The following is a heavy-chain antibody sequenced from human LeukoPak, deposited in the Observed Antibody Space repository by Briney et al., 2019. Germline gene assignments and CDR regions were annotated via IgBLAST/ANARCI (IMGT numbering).Heavy chain of an antibody. CDR2: ISAYNGNT. J-gene: IGHJ6*02. V-gene: IGHV1-18*01. CDR3: ARDMGDYYYYYYGMDV. Sequence: GASVKVSCKASGYTFTSYGISWVRQAPGQGLEWMGWISAYNGNTNYALKLQGRVTITTDTSTSTAYMELRSLRSDDTAVYYCARDMGDYYYYYYGMDVWGQGTTVTVSS. D-gene: IGHD4-17*01. CDR1: GYTFTSYG.